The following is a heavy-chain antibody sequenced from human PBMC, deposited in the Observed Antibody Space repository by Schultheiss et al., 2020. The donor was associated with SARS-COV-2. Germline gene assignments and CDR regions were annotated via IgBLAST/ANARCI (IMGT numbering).Heavy chain of an antibody. Sequence: GESLKISCAASGFTFSSYAMHWVRQAPGKGLEYVSAISSNGGSTYYADSVKGRFTISRDNAKNSLYLQMNSLRAEDTAVYYCLGGIDYWGQGTLVTVSS. CDR2: ISSNGGST. CDR3: LGGIDY. J-gene: IGHJ4*02. V-gene: IGHV3-64*04. CDR1: GFTFSSYA.